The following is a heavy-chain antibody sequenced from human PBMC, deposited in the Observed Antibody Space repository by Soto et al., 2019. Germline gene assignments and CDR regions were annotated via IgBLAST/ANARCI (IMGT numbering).Heavy chain of an antibody. CDR2: IIPIFGTA. CDR1: GGTFSSYA. D-gene: IGHD3-22*01. V-gene: IGHV1-69*01. J-gene: IGHJ5*02. Sequence: QVQLVQSGAEVKKPGSSVKVSCKASGGTFSSYAISWVRQATGQGLEWMGGIIPIFGTAHYAQKFQGRVTITADEATSTAYMELSSLRSEDTAGYYCARNPPYYYDSSGYYNWFDPWGQGTLVTVSS. CDR3: ARNPPYYYDSSGYYNWFDP.